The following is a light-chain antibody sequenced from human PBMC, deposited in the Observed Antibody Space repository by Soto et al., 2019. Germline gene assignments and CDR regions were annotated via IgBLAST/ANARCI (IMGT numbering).Light chain of an antibody. CDR1: QSVSDN. V-gene: IGKV3-15*01. Sequence: EVVMTQSPATLSVSPGERATLSCRASQSVSDNLAWYQQKAGQAPRLLIYGASTRATGIPARFSGSGSGTDFTLTISSLQSEDFAVYDCQQSNNWPYTFGQGTKLDIK. CDR3: QQSNNWPYT. J-gene: IGKJ2*01. CDR2: GAS.